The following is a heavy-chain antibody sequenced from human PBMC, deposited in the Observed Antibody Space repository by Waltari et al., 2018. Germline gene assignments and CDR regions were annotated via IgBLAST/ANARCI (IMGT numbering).Heavy chain of an antibody. CDR1: GFTVSSNY. V-gene: IGHV3-53*02. CDR2: IYSGGST. Sequence: EVQLVETGGGLIQPGGSLRLSCAASGFTVSSNYMSWVRQAPGKGLEWVSVIYSGGSTYYADSVKGRFTISRDNSKNTLYLQMNSLRAEDTAVYYCALFTPPQGYYYYYYGMDVWGQGTTVTVSS. CDR3: ALFTPPQGYYYYYYGMDV. J-gene: IGHJ6*02. D-gene: IGHD2-15*01.